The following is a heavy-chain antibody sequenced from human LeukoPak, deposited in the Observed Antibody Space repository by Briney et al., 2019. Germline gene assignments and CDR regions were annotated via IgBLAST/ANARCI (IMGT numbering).Heavy chain of an antibody. Sequence: ASVKVSCKASGYTFTSHGISWVRQAPGQGLEWMGWISVYNGDTKFAQKFQGRVTKTTDTSTSTAYMELKSLRSDDTAMYYCARGWDSSSSSGVWGWTDRWGQGTLVTVSS. CDR2: ISVYNGDT. V-gene: IGHV1-18*04. J-gene: IGHJ5*02. CDR3: ARGWDSSSSSGVWGWTDR. D-gene: IGHD6-13*01. CDR1: GYTFTSHG.